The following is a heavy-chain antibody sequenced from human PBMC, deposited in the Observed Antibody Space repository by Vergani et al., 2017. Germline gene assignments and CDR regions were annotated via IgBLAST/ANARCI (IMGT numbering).Heavy chain of an antibody. CDR1: GGSISSSSYY. J-gene: IGHJ4*02. V-gene: IGHV4-39*01. Sequence: QVQLQQWGAGLLKPSETLSLTCTVSGGSISSSSYYWGWIRQPPGKGLEWIGSIYYSGSTYYNPSLKSRVTISVDTSKNQYSLKLSSVTAADTAVYYCARQDCSSTSCYIVYWGQGTLVTVSS. CDR3: ARQDCSSTSCYIVY. CDR2: IYYSGST. D-gene: IGHD2-2*02.